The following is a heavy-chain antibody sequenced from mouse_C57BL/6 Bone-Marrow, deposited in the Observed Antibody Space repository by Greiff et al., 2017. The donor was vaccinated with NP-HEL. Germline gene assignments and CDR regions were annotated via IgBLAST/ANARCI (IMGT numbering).Heavy chain of an antibody. Sequence: EVLLLESGGDLVKPGGSLKLSCAASGFTFSSYGMSWVRQTPDKRLEWVATISSGGSYTYYPDSVKGRFTISRDNSTNTLDLHMSSLKSEDTARYYCARPYGNAMDYWGQGTSVTVSS. CDR2: ISSGGSYT. D-gene: IGHD1-1*01. J-gene: IGHJ4*01. CDR1: GFTFSSYG. V-gene: IGHV5-6*01. CDR3: ARPYGNAMDY.